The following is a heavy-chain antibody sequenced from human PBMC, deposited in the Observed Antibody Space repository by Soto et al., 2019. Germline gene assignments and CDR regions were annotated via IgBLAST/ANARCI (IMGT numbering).Heavy chain of an antibody. V-gene: IGHV3-48*02. Sequence: GGSLRLSCAASGFTFSSYSMNWVRQAPGKGLEWVSYISSSSSTIYYADSVKGRFTISRDNAKNSLYLQMNSLRDEDTAVYYSARDLNGYSGYGMDVWGQGTTVTVYS. J-gene: IGHJ6*02. CDR3: ARDLNGYSGYGMDV. CDR1: GFTFSSYS. D-gene: IGHD5-12*01. CDR2: ISSSSSTI.